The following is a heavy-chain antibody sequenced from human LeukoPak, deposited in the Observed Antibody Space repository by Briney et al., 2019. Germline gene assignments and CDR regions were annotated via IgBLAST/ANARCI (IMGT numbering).Heavy chain of an antibody. J-gene: IGHJ4*02. CDR2: MNPNSGNT. CDR1: GYTFTSFD. CDR3: ARGRRTYYYGSGSYYTSADYFDY. V-gene: IGHV1-8*01. D-gene: IGHD3-10*01. Sequence: ASVKVSCKASGYTFTSFDINWVRQATGQGLEWMGWMNPNSGNTGYAQKFQGRVTMTRDTSISTAYMELSSLRSEDTAVYYCARGRRTYYYGSGSYYTSADYFDYWGQGTLVTVSS.